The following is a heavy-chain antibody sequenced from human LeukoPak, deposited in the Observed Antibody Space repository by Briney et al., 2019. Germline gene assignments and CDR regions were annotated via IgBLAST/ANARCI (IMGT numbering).Heavy chain of an antibody. J-gene: IGHJ6*02. CDR1: GGAIDSSNW. CDR3: ARDKVLSGDDVFYGMDV. D-gene: IGHD5-12*01. V-gene: IGHV4-4*02. CDR2: VHHSKST. Sequence: SGTLSLTCAVSGGAIDSSNWWSWVRLSPGKGLEWLGEVHHSKSTNYNPSLERRLTISINKSKKQFSLTLTSVTAADTAVYYCARDKVLSGDDVFYGMDVWGHGTSVIVTS.